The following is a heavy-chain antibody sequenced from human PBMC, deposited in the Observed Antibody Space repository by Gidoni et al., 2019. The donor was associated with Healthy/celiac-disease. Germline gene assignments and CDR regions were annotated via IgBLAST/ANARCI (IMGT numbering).Heavy chain of an antibody. J-gene: IGHJ4*02. D-gene: IGHD3-22*01. CDR3: ARAMGYYDSRTHYGLGY. V-gene: IGHV1-2*02. CDR1: GYTFTGYY. CDR2: INPNNGGT. Sequence: QAKLVQSGAELKKPGASVMVAGRASGYTFTGYYVHWVRQAPGQGLEWMGWINPNNGGTHYAQKFQGRVTMTRDTSISTAFMDLSRLRSDDTAVYYCARAMGYYDSRTHYGLGYWGQGSLVTVSS.